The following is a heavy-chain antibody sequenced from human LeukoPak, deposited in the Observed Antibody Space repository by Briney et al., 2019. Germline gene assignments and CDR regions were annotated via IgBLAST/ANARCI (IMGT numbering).Heavy chain of an antibody. CDR1: GFTFSSYS. Sequence: TGGSLRLSCAASGFTFSSYSMHWVRQAPGKGLEWVSSISSSSSYIYYADSVKGRFTISRDNAKNSLYLQMNSLRAEDTAVYYCARDGINSGWYSGVEYYGMDVWGQGTAVTVSS. D-gene: IGHD6-19*01. CDR3: ARDGINSGWYSGVEYYGMDV. CDR2: ISSSSSYI. V-gene: IGHV3-21*01. J-gene: IGHJ6*02.